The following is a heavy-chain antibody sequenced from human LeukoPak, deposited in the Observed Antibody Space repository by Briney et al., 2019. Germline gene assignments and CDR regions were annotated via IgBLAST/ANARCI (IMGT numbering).Heavy chain of an antibody. CDR1: GSTVSSNY. D-gene: IGHD3-10*01. V-gene: IGHV3-53*01. Sequence: PGGSLRLSCAASGSTVSSNYMSWVRQAPGKGLEWVSVIYSGGSTYYADSVKGRFTISRDNSKNTLYLLMHSLRAEDTAVYYCASGSGSYRTPYYYMDVWGTGTTVTVSS. CDR3: ASGSGSYRTPYYYMDV. J-gene: IGHJ6*03. CDR2: IYSGGST.